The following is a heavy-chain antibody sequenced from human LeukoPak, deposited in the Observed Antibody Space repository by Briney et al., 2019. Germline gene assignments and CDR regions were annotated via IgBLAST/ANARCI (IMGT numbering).Heavy chain of an antibody. CDR2: INPNNGGS. CDR1: GYTFTGYY. J-gene: IGHJ4*02. Sequence: ASVKVSCKASGYTFTGYYVHWVRQAPGQVLEWMGRINPNNGGSDYAQKFQGRVTMTRDTSITTAYMDLSRLTSDDTAVYYCARTRGYSAYDYFDYWGQGTLVTVSS. D-gene: IGHD5-12*01. V-gene: IGHV1-2*06. CDR3: ARTRGYSAYDYFDY.